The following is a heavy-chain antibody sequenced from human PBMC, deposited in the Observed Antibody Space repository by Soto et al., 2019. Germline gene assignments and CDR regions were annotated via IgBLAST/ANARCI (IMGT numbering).Heavy chain of an antibody. CDR2: IWYDGSNK. Sequence: PGGSLRLSCAASGFTFSSYGMHWVRQAPGKGLEWVAVIWYDGSNKYYADSVKGRFTISRDNSKNTLYLQMNSLRAEDTAVYYCARDGQWGTAYYYYGMDVWGQGTTVIVSS. V-gene: IGHV3-33*01. CDR1: GFTFSSYG. CDR3: ARDGQWGTAYYYYGMDV. J-gene: IGHJ6*02. D-gene: IGHD6-19*01.